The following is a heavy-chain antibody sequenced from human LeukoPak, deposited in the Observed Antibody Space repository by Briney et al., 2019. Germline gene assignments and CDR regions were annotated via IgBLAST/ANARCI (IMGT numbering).Heavy chain of an antibody. CDR3: SRAWVMRSSWYDY. Sequence: ASVKVSCKASGYTFTGYYMHWVRQAPGQGLEWMGWINPNSGGTNYPQKFQGRITMTRDTSISTAHMQLTRLSADATVVYCCSRAWVMRSSWYDYWGQGTLVTVSS. D-gene: IGHD6-13*01. J-gene: IGHJ4*02. V-gene: IGHV1-2*02. CDR1: GYTFTGYY. CDR2: INPNSGGT.